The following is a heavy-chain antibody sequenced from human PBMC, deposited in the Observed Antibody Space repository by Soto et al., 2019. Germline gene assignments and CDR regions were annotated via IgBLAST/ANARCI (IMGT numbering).Heavy chain of an antibody. CDR1: GFTFSSYD. CDR2: ISYDGSNK. Sequence: GSLRLSCAASGFTFSSYDMHWVRQAPGKGLEWVAVISYDGSNKYYADSVKGRFTISRDNSKNTLYLQMNSLRAEDTAVYYCAKVQGRGYSYGPRAFDIWGQGTMVTVSS. J-gene: IGHJ3*02. V-gene: IGHV3-30*18. CDR3: AKVQGRGYSYGPRAFDI. D-gene: IGHD5-18*01.